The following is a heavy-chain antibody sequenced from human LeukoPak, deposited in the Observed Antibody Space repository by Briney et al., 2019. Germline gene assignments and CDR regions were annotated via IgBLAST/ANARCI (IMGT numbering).Heavy chain of an antibody. Sequence: GGSLRLSCAASGFTFSSYAMSWVRQAPGQGLEWVSAISGSGGSTYYADSVKGRFTISRDNSKNTLYLQMNSLRAEDTAVYYCATHRRGITMVRGVIPRFAYWGQGTLVTVSS. V-gene: IGHV3-23*01. CDR3: ATHRRGITMVRGVIPRFAY. D-gene: IGHD3-10*01. CDR1: GFTFSSYA. J-gene: IGHJ4*02. CDR2: ISGSGGST.